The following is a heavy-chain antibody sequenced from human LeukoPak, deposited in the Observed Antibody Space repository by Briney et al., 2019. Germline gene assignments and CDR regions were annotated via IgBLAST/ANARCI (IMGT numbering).Heavy chain of an antibody. CDR3: ASCGDDCDPRETAWVDFLH. CDR1: GLTVSRKF. D-gene: IGHD2-21*02. V-gene: IGHV3-66*01. J-gene: IGHJ1*01. Sequence: GESLRLSCVVSGLTVSRKFINWVRQAPGKGLEWVSGIYDDGSTFYADSVKGRFSISRDSSRNTLSLQMSSLRAEDTAVYFCASCGDDCDPRETAWVDFLHWGQGTLVTVSS. CDR2: IYDDGST.